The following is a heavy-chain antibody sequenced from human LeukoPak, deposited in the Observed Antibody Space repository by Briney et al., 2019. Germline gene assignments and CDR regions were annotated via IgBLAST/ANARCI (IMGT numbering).Heavy chain of an antibody. V-gene: IGHV1-18*01. CDR1: GYTFTSYG. D-gene: IGHD6-19*01. CDR3: ARVLPIAVAGIYFDY. J-gene: IGHJ4*02. CDR2: ISAYNGNT. Sequence: GASVKVSCKASGYTFTSYGISWVRQAPGQGLEWMGWISAYNGNTNYAQKLQGRVTMTTDTSTSTAYMELRSLRSDDTAVYYCARVLPIAVAGIYFDYWGQGTLVTVSS.